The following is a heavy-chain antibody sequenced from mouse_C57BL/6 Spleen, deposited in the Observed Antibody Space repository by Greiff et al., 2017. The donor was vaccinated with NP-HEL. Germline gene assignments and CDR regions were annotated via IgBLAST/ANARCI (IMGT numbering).Heavy chain of an antibody. CDR2: IYPGDGDT. CDR1: GYAFSSYW. V-gene: IGHV1-80*01. CDR3: ARSRWDGYYAMDY. D-gene: IGHD4-1*01. J-gene: IGHJ4*01. Sequence: VQLQQSGAELVKPGASVKISCKASGYAFSSYWMNWVKQRPGKGLEWIGQIYPGDGDTNYNGKFKGKATLTADKSSSTAYMQLSSLTSEDSAVYFCARSRWDGYYAMDYWGQGTSVTVSS.